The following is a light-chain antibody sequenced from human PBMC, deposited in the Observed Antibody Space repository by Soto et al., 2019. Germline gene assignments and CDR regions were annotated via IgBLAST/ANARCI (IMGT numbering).Light chain of an antibody. V-gene: IGKV3-11*01. Sequence: EIVLTQSPATLSLSPGERATLSCRASQSISGYLAWYQQKPGQAPRLLIYDASNRATGIPARFSGSGSETDFTLTISRLEPEDFAVYYCQQYGTSPRTFGQGTRV. J-gene: IGKJ1*01. CDR2: DAS. CDR1: QSISGY. CDR3: QQYGTSPRT.